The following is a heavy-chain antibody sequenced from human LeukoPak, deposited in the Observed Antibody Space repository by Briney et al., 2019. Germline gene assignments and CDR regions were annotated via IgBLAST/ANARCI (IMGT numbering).Heavy chain of an antibody. D-gene: IGHD3-10*01. V-gene: IGHV4-4*07. CDR3: ARTYYYGSGSYSYYYFDY. CDR1: GGSISIYY. Sequence: AETLSLTCTVSGGSISIYYWSWIRQPAGKGLEWIGRIYTSGSTNYNPSLKSRVTMSVDTSKNQFSLKLSSVTAADTAVYYCARTYYYGSGSYSYYYFDYWGQGTLVTVSS. J-gene: IGHJ4*02. CDR2: IYTSGST.